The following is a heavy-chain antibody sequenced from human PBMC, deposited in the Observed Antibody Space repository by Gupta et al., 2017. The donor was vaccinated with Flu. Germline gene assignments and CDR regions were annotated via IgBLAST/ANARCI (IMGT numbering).Heavy chain of an antibody. Sequence: GKGLEWGASMYSGGNKYYADSVKGRFTNARDNSENTLYRQKNSVRAEDTAVYNCARGRTSGGYPMADWGQGILVTVSS. J-gene: IGHJ4*02. CDR3: ARGRTSGGYPMAD. CDR2: MYSGGNK. V-gene: IGHV3-53*01. D-gene: IGHD6-19*01.